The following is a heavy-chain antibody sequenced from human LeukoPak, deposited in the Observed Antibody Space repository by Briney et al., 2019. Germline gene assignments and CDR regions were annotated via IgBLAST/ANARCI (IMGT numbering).Heavy chain of an antibody. CDR3: ARDLWFGESSYGMDV. CDR1: GYTFTSYY. Sequence: GASVKVSCKASGYTFTSYYMHWVRQAPGQGLEWMGIINPSGGSTSYAQKFQGRVTMTRNTSTSTAYMELSSLRSEDTAVYYCARDLWFGESSYGMDVWGKGTTVTVSS. D-gene: IGHD3-10*01. V-gene: IGHV1-46*01. CDR2: INPSGGST. J-gene: IGHJ6*04.